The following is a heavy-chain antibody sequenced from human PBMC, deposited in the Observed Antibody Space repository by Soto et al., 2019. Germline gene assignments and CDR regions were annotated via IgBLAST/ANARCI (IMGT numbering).Heavy chain of an antibody. CDR2: IYSGDST. CDR3: ARALGRIDREGAFDI. V-gene: IGHV3-53*04. Sequence: GGSLRLSCAASGFTVSSNYMSWVRQAPGKGLEWVSVIYSGDSTYYADSVKGRFTISRHNYKDTLYLQMNSLRAEDTGLYYCARALGRIDREGAFDIWGQGTMVTVSS. CDR1: GFTVSSNY. J-gene: IGHJ3*02. D-gene: IGHD3-22*01.